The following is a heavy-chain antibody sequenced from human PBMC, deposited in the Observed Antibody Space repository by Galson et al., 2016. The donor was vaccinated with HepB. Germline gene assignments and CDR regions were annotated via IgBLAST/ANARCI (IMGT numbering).Heavy chain of an antibody. J-gene: IGHJ4*02. V-gene: IGHV3-53*01. CDR3: ARMEAYCSSTRCYGQYFDH. D-gene: IGHD2-2*01. Sequence: SLRLSCADSGFTVSSNYMSWVRQAPGKGLEWVSIIYSGGSTHYADSVKGRFTISRDNSKNTLYLQMNSLRAEDTAVYYCARMEAYCSSTRCYGQYFDHWGQGTRVTVSS. CDR2: IYSGGST. CDR1: GFTVSSNY.